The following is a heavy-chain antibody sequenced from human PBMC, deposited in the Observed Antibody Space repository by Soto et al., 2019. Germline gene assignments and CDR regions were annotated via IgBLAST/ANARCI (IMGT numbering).Heavy chain of an antibody. CDR2: INPSGGNT. J-gene: IGHJ4*02. Sequence: GASVKVSCKASGYTFTDYYIHWVRQAPGQGFEWMGIINPSGGNTKYAQKFQGRVTMTRDTSTSTVYMELSSLRSEDTAVYYCARVQTYSSSWYHFDYWGQGTLVTVS. V-gene: IGHV1-46*01. CDR1: GYTFTDYY. D-gene: IGHD6-13*01. CDR3: ARVQTYSSSWYHFDY.